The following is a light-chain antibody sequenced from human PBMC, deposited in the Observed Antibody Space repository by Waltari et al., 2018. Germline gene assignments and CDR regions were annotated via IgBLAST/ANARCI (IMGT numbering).Light chain of an antibody. Sequence: DIQMPQSPSSVSTSVGDRVTITCRASQGISSWLAWYQQRPGQAPKLLISAASSLHSGVPSRFSGSGSGTDFTLTITSLPPVDFAIYYCQQADSFPYTFGQGTKLEIK. CDR2: AAS. J-gene: IGKJ2*01. CDR3: QQADSFPYT. V-gene: IGKV1-12*01. CDR1: QGISSW.